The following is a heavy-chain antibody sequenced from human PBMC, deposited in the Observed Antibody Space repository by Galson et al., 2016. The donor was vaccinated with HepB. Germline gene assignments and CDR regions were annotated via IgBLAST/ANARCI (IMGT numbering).Heavy chain of an antibody. V-gene: IGHV1-69*13. CDR1: GGIFSSYA. CDR2: IIPIFGTA. J-gene: IGHJ4*02. Sequence: SVKVSCKASGGIFSSYAISWVRQAPGQGLEWMGGIIPIFGTANYAQKFQGRVTITADESTSTAYMELSSLRSEDTAVYYCARDNGEDDGSGYYGYWGQGTLVTVSS. CDR3: ARDNGEDDGSGYYGY. D-gene: IGHD3-22*01.